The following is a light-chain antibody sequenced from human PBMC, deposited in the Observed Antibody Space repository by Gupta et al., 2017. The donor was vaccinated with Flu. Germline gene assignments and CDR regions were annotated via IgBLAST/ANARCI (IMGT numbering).Light chain of an antibody. J-gene: IGKJ4*01. CDR3: QQYNEWPLT. CDR2: GAS. Sequence: PGTLSVSPGERATLSCRASQSVSSNLAWYQQKPGQAPRLLIYGASTRATGIPARFSGSGSGTEFTLTISSLQSEDFAIYYCQQYNEWPLTFGGGTKVEIK. V-gene: IGKV3-15*01. CDR1: QSVSSN.